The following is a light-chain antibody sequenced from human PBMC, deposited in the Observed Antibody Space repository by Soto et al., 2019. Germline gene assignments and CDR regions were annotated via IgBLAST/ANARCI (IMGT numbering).Light chain of an antibody. CDR1: QSVGSN. CDR2: DAS. V-gene: IGKV3-15*01. CDR3: QQYGSWYT. J-gene: IGKJ2*01. Sequence: EIVMTQSPATLSVSPGERATLSCRASQSVGSNLAWYQQKPGQAPRLLIYDASTRATGIPARFSGSGSGIEFTLTINRLEPEDFAVYYCQQYGSWYTFGQGTKVDIK.